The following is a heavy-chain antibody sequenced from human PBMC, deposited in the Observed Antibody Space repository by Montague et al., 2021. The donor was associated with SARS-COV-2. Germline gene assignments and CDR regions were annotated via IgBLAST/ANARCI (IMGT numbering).Heavy chain of an antibody. CDR2: IYDSGST. V-gene: IGHV4-61*01. CDR3: VRGSGYP. CDR1: GDSVISDKYY. Sequence: SETLSLTCTVTGDSVISDKYYWSWIRQPPGKGLDWIGFIYDSGSTSYNPSLHSRVTITIDTSKNQFSLNVMSVTAADTAVYYCVRGSGYPWGQGTLVTVSS. D-gene: IGHD3-22*01. J-gene: IGHJ5*02.